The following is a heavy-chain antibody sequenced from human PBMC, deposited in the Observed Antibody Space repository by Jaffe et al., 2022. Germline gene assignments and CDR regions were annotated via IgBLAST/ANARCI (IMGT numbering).Heavy chain of an antibody. CDR3: ARETWATPREGFDI. D-gene: IGHD1-26*01. V-gene: IGHV4-61*02. J-gene: IGHJ3*02. CDR1: GDSISSRDDY. Sequence: QVQLQESGPGLVRPSQTLSLTCSVSGDSISSRDDYWSWIRQPAGKGLEWIGRLYINGNTNYNPSLKGRVTISLDKSKNQFSLTLTSVTAADTAVYYCARETWATPREGFDIWGQGTMVTVSS. CDR2: LYINGNT.